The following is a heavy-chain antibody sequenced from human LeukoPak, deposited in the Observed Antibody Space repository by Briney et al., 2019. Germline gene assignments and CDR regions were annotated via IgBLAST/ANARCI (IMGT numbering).Heavy chain of an antibody. V-gene: IGHV3-48*01. CDR1: GFPFSSYA. CDR3: ARGGNWRQDFDY. CDR2: ISSSSSTI. D-gene: IGHD4-23*01. J-gene: IGHJ4*02. Sequence: GGSLRLSCAASGFPFSSYAMNWVRQAPGKGLEWVSYISSSSSTIRYADSVKGRFTTSRDNGKNSLYLQMNRLRAEDTAVYYCARGGNWRQDFDYWGQGTLVTVSS.